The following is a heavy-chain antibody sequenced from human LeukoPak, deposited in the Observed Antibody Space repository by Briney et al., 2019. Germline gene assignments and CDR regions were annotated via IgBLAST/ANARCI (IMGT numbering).Heavy chain of an antibody. V-gene: IGHV4-4*07. D-gene: IGHD3-10*01. CDR3: ARLYYYNDGGLYFGPEAFDI. CDR2: TSGTG. Sequence: SETLSLTCTVSGDSISSHYLGWIRQPAGEGLEWIGITSGTGNYNPSLKSRVSMSVDTSRNLVSLTLTSVTAADTAVYYCARLYYYNDGGLYFGPEAFDIWGQGTRVTVSS. J-gene: IGHJ3*02. CDR1: GDSISSHY.